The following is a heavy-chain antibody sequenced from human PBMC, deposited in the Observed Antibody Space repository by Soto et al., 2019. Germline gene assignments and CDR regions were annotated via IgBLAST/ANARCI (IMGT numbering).Heavy chain of an antibody. CDR2: IYYSGST. V-gene: IGHV4-30-4*01. J-gene: IGHJ6*02. D-gene: IGHD6-19*01. CDR3: AHIAVARYYGMDV. CDR1: GGSISSGDYY. Sequence: PSKTLSLTCTVSGGSISSGDYYWTWIRQPPGKGLEWIGYIYYSGSTYYNPSLKSRVTISVDTSKNQFSLKLSSVTAADTAVYYCAHIAVARYYGMDVWGQGTTVTVSS.